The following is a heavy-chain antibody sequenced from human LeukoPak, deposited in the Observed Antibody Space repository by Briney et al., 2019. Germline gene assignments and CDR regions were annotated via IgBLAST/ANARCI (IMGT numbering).Heavy chain of an antibody. CDR3: ARDPNMITFGGVIAVGLDY. D-gene: IGHD3-16*02. CDR1: GYTFTGYY. CDR2: INPNSGGT. J-gene: IGHJ4*02. V-gene: IGHV1-2*02. Sequence: ASVKVSCKASGYTFTGYYMHWVRQAPGQGLEWMGWINPNSGGTNYAQKFQGRVTMTRDTSVSTAYMELSRLRSDDTAVYYCARDPNMITFGGVIAVGLDYWGQGTLVTVSS.